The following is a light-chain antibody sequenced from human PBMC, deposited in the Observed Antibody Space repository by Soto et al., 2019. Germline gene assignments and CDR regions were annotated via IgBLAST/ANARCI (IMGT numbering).Light chain of an antibody. CDR3: QQYYSTPT. CDR2: WAS. J-gene: IGKJ3*01. Sequence: DIVMTQSPDSLAVSLGERATINCKSSRSVLYSSNNKNYLAWYQQKPGQPTKLLIYWASTRESGVPDRFSGSGSGTDFTLTISSLQAEDVAVYYCQQYYSTPTFGPGTKVDIK. V-gene: IGKV4-1*01. CDR1: RSVLYSSNNKNY.